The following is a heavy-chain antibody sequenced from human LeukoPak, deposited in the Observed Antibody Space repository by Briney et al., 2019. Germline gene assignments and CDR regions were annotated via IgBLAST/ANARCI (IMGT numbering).Heavy chain of an antibody. D-gene: IGHD3-10*01. CDR2: IRYDGSNK. V-gene: IGHV3-30*02. Sequence: GGSLRLSCAASGFTFSSYGMHWVRQAPGKVLEWVAFIRYDGSNKYYADSVKGRFTISRDNSKNTLYLQMNSLRAEDTAVYYCAKSMVRGLSYYYYMDVWGKGTTVTISS. CDR3: AKSMVRGLSYYYYMDV. CDR1: GFTFSSYG. J-gene: IGHJ6*03.